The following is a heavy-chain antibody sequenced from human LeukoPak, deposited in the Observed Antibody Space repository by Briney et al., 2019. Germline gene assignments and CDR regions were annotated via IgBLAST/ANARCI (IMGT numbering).Heavy chain of an antibody. Sequence: GGSLRLSCAASGFTFSSYGMHWVRQAPGKGLEWVAVIWYDGSNKYYADSVKGRFTISRDNSKNTLYLQMNSLRAEDTAVYYCARAQGYYDSSGYPIDYWGQGTQVTVSS. D-gene: IGHD3-22*01. CDR3: ARAQGYYDSSGYPIDY. J-gene: IGHJ4*02. CDR1: GFTFSSYG. CDR2: IWYDGSNK. V-gene: IGHV3-33*01.